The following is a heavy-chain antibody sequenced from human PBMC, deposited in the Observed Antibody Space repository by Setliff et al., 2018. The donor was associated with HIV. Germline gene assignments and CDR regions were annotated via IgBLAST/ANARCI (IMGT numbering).Heavy chain of an antibody. V-gene: IGHV4-34*01. J-gene: IGHJ4*02. CDR1: GGSFSDYF. CDR3: AGGPGTTSIDY. D-gene: IGHD1-26*01. CDR2: INHFGST. Sequence: SETLSLTCAVYGGSFSDYFWTWIRQPPGKGLEWIGDINHFGSTNYNPSLKSRVTISVDTSKNQFSLKVNSMTAADTAVYYCAGGPGTTSIDYWAQGTLVTVSS.